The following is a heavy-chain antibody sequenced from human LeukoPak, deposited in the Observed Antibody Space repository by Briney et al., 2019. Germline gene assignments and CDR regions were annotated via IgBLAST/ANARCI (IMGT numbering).Heavy chain of an antibody. Sequence: SETLSLTCTVSGGSISSGGYYWSWIRQHPGKGLEWIVNIYYSESTYYNPSLKSRVTISVDTSKNQFSLRLSSVTAADTAVYYCARDRERLRLDYWGQGTLVTVSS. CDR1: GGSISSGGYY. CDR3: ARDRERLRLDY. J-gene: IGHJ4*02. D-gene: IGHD4-17*01. V-gene: IGHV4-31*03. CDR2: IYYSEST.